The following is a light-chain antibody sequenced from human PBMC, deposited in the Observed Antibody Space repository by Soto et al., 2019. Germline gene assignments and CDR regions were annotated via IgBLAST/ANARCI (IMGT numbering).Light chain of an antibody. CDR2: GAS. Sequence: IEMAQSPATLSVSPGERATLSCRASQSVSSNLVWYQQKPGQAPRLLIYGASTRVTGVPARFSGSGSGTEFTLTISSLQSEDFAVYYCQQYNNWPPITFGQGTRLEI. V-gene: IGKV3D-15*01. CDR3: QQYNNWPPIT. J-gene: IGKJ5*01. CDR1: QSVSSN.